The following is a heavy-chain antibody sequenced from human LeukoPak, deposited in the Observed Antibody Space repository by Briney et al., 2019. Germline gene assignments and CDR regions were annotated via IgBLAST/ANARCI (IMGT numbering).Heavy chain of an antibody. Sequence: PGGSLGLSCSASGFTFSNYKMNWVRQAPGKGLEWVSSISSSSSYIYYADSVKGRFTISRDNAKNSLFLQMNSLRAEDTAVYYCARGRLVVVGDSYYYYGMDVWGQGTTVTVSS. D-gene: IGHD2-2*01. J-gene: IGHJ6*02. CDR1: GFTFSNYK. V-gene: IGHV3-21*01. CDR3: ARGRLVVVGDSYYYYGMDV. CDR2: ISSSSSYI.